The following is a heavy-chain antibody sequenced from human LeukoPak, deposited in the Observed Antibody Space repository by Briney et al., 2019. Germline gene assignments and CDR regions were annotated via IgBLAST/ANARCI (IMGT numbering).Heavy chain of an antibody. CDR1: GGTFSSYA. D-gene: IGHD6-13*01. Sequence: SVKVSCKASGGTFSSYAISWVRQAPGQGLEWMGGIIPIFGTANYAQKFQGRVTITADESTSTAYMELSSLRSEDTAVFYCAGREGSSFLNFDYWGQGTLVTVSS. CDR2: IIPIFGTA. V-gene: IGHV1-69*13. CDR3: AGREGSSFLNFDY. J-gene: IGHJ4*02.